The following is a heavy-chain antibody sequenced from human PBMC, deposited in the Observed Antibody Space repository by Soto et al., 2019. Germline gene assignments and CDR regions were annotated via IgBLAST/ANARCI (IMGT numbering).Heavy chain of an antibody. D-gene: IGHD4-17*01. CDR3: ARQGVLYMTTVYYFDY. Sequence: SETLSLTCTVSGGSISSSSYYWGWIRQPPGKGLEWIGSIYYSGSTYYNPSLKSRVTISVDTSKNQFSLKLSSVTAADTAVYYCARQGVLYMTTVYYFDYWGQGTLVTVSS. CDR2: IYYSGST. V-gene: IGHV4-39*01. CDR1: GGSISSSSYY. J-gene: IGHJ4*02.